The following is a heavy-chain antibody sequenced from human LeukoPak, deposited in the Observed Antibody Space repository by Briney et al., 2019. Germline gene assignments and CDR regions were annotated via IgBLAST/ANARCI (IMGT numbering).Heavy chain of an antibody. CDR1: GGSIGTSY. Sequence: PSETLSLTCTVSGGSIGTSYWTWIRQPPGRGLEWIGYIYYSGSTNYNPSLKSRVTISVDTSKNQFSLKLSSVTAADTAVYYCARVVVVPAAFDAFDIWGQGTMVTVSS. CDR2: IYYSGST. CDR3: ARVVVVPAAFDAFDI. V-gene: IGHV4-59*01. D-gene: IGHD2-2*01. J-gene: IGHJ3*02.